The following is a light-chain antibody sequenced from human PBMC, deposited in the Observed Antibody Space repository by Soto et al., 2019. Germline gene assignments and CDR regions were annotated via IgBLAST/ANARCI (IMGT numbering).Light chain of an antibody. J-gene: IGLJ1*01. CDR2: DVN. CDR3: CSYTTSTTYV. V-gene: IGLV2-11*01. CDR1: SSDVGGYNY. Sequence: QSVLTQPRSVSGSPGQSVTISCTGTSSDVGGYNYVSWYQQHPGKAPKLMIYDVNNRPSGVSNRFSASKSADTASLTISGLQAEDEANYYCCSYTTSTTYVFGTGTKVTVL.